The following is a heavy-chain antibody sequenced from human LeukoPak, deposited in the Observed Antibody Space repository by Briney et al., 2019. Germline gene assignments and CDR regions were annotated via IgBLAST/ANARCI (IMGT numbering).Heavy chain of an antibody. J-gene: IGHJ3*02. V-gene: IGHV1-69*13. CDR1: GGTFSSYA. D-gene: IGHD6-13*01. CDR3: ARGPYSSSWSDAFDI. Sequence: SVKVSCKASGGTFSSYAISWVRQAPGQGLEWMGGIIPIFGTANYAQKFQGRVTITADESTSTAYMELSSLRSEDTAVYYCARGPYSSSWSDAFDIWGQGTMVTVSS. CDR2: IIPIFGTA.